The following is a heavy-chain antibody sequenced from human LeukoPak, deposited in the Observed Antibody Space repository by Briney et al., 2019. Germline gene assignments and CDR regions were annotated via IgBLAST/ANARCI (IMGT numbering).Heavy chain of an antibody. D-gene: IGHD6-13*01. J-gene: IGHJ4*02. V-gene: IGHV3-74*01. CDR1: GFTFSSYW. CDR3: AKRGHYSINWYHYFDY. CDR2: INSDGSTT. Sequence: GGSLRLSCAASGFTFSSYWMHWVRQTPGKGLVWVSRINSDGSTTSYADSVKGRFTISRDNSKNTLFLQMNSLRPDDTAVYYCAKRGHYSINWYHYFDYWGQGTLVTVSS.